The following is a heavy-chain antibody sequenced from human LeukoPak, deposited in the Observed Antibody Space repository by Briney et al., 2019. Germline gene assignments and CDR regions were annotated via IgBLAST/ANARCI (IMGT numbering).Heavy chain of an antibody. Sequence: GGSLRLSCAASGFSFSTYAIHWVRQAPGKGLEWVAFIRYDGSNKYYADSMKGRFTISRDNSKNTLYLQMNSLRSEDTAVYYCAKEINDYGDYPLDYWGQGTLVTVSS. CDR1: GFSFSTYA. CDR2: IRYDGSNK. CDR3: AKEINDYGDYPLDY. J-gene: IGHJ4*02. D-gene: IGHD4-17*01. V-gene: IGHV3-30*02.